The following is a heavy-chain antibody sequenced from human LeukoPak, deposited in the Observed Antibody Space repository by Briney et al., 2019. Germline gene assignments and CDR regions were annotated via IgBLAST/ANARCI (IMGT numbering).Heavy chain of an antibody. CDR3: ARGRSSSWYEAVFFDY. D-gene: IGHD6-13*01. CDR1: GGSISSGDYS. CDR2: IYHSGST. Sequence: PSETLSLTCAVSGGSISSGDYSWSWIRQPPGKGLEWIGYIYHSGSTYYNPSLKSRVIISVDRSKNQFSLRMTSVTAADTAVYYCARGRSSSWYEAVFFDYWGQGTLVIVSS. J-gene: IGHJ4*02. V-gene: IGHV4-30-2*01.